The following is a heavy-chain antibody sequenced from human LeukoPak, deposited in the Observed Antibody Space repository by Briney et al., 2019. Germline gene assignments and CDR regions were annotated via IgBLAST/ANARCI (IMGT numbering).Heavy chain of an antibody. V-gene: IGHV3-23*01. Sequence: PSETLSLTCTVSGYSISSGYYWGWVRQAPGKGLEWVSDISGSGGSTYYADSVKGRFTISRDNSKNTLYPQMNRLRAEDTAVYYCAKRGLAAALFRWGQGTLVTVSS. D-gene: IGHD6-13*01. CDR2: ISGSGGST. J-gene: IGHJ4*02. CDR1: GYSISSGYY. CDR3: AKRGLAAALFR.